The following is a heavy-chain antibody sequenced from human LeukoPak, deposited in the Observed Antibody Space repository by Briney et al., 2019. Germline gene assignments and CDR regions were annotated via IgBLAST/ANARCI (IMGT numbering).Heavy chain of an antibody. J-gene: IGHJ4*02. Sequence: SETLSLTCAVYGGSFSGYYWSWIRQPPGKGLEWIGEINHSGSTNYNPSLKSRVTISVDTSKNQFSLKLSSVTAADTAVYYCARGVVAAPQTFDYWGQGTLVTVSS. D-gene: IGHD2-15*01. CDR1: GGSFSGYY. V-gene: IGHV4-34*01. CDR3: ARGVVAAPQTFDY. CDR2: INHSGST.